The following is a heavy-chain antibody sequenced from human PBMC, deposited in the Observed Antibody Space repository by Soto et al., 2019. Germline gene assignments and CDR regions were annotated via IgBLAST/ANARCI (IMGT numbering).Heavy chain of an antibody. Sequence: EVQLVESGGGLVKPGGSLRLSCAASGFTFSSYSMNWVRQAPGKGLEWVSSISSSRSYIYYADSVKGRFTISRDNAKNALYLQMNSLRAEDTAVYYCARDKRGDKGVAFDIWGQGTMVTFSS. D-gene: IGHD1-1*01. J-gene: IGHJ3*02. CDR2: ISSSRSYI. CDR1: GFTFSSYS. CDR3: ARDKRGDKGVAFDI. V-gene: IGHV3-21*01.